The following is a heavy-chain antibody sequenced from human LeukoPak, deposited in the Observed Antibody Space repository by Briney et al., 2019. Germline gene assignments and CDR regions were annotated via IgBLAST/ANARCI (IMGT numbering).Heavy chain of an antibody. V-gene: IGHV4-59*08. D-gene: IGHD1-26*01. CDR3: ARQGGVGATRYFDY. CDR2: IYYSGST. Sequence: SETLSLTCTVSGGSISSYYWSWIRQPPGKGLEWIGYIYYSGSTNHNPSLKSRVTISVDTSKNQFSLKLSSVTAADTAVYYCARQGGVGATRYFDYWGQGTLVTVSS. CDR1: GGSISSYY. J-gene: IGHJ4*02.